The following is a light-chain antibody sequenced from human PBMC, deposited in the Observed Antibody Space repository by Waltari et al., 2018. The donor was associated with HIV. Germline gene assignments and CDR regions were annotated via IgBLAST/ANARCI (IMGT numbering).Light chain of an antibody. CDR3: CSYAVTYTYVL. V-gene: IGLV2-11*01. Sequence: QSALTQPRSVSGSPGQSVTISCTGTSSDVGGYDSVSWYLQHPGKVPKLIIYEVIKRPSGVPDRFSGSKSGNTASLTISGLQTEDEADYFCCSYAVTYTYVLFGGGTKLTVL. CDR1: SSDVGGYDS. CDR2: EVI. J-gene: IGLJ3*02.